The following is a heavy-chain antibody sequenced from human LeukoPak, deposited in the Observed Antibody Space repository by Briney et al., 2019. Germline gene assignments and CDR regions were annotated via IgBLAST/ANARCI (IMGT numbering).Heavy chain of an antibody. CDR1: GFTFSSYA. CDR2: ISGSGGST. J-gene: IGHJ4*02. D-gene: IGHD3-10*01. CDR3: AKNRRIYGSGSYSWAFEDY. V-gene: IGHV3-23*01. Sequence: GGSLRLSCAASGFTFSSYAMSWVRQAPGKGLEWVSAISGSGGSTYYADSVKGRFTISRDNSKNTLYLQMNSLRAEDTAVYYCAKNRRIYGSGSYSWAFEDYWGQGTLVTVSS.